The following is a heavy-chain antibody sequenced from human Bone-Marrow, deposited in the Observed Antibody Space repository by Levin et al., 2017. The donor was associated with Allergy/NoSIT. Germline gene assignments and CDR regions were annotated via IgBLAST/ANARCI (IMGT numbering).Heavy chain of an antibody. CDR2: ISSSGTTK. Sequence: GGSLRLSCAASGFTFSSYEMNWVRQAPGKGLEWISYISSSGTTKYYADSVKGRFTISSKNSLYLQMNSLRAEDTAIYYCARDKSSDGVTPDWYFDLWGRGSLVTVSS. J-gene: IGHJ2*01. D-gene: IGHD2-21*02. CDR1: GFTFSSYE. CDR3: ARDKSSDGVTPDWYFDL. V-gene: IGHV3-48*03.